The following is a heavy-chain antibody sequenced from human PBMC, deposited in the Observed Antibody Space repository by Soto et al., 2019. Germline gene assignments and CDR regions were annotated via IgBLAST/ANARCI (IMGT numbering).Heavy chain of an antibody. J-gene: IGHJ5*02. CDR3: ARAGMTRFNWFDP. CDR2: INSYSGGT. Sequence: QVQLVQSGAEVKKPGASVTVSCKASGYTFTGYYVHWVRQAPGQGLEWMGWINSYSGGTNYAQKFQGRVTMTRDTSISTAYMELRSLRSDDTAVYYCARAGMTRFNWFDPWGQGTLVTVSS. CDR1: GYTFTGYY. V-gene: IGHV1-2*02. D-gene: IGHD3-16*01.